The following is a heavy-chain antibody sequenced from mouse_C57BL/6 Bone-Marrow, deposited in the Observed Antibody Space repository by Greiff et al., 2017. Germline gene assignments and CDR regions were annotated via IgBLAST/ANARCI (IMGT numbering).Heavy chain of an antibody. CDR1: GYTFTSYW. V-gene: IGHV1-72*01. CDR3: ARAYYYGSSYDYYAMDY. Sequence: QVQLKQPGAELVKPGASVKLSCKASGYTFTSYWMHWVKQRPGRGLEWIGRIDPNSGGTKYNEKFKSKATMTVDKPASTAYMQLSSLTSEDSAVYYCARAYYYGSSYDYYAMDYWGQGTSVTVSS. D-gene: IGHD1-1*01. J-gene: IGHJ4*01. CDR2: IDPNSGGT.